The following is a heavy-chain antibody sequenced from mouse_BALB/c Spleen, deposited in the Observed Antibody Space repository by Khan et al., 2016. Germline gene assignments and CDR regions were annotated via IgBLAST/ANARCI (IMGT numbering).Heavy chain of an antibody. Sequence: EVQLQESGPGLVKPSQSLSLTCSVTGHSITSGYYWNLIRQSPGNKLEWMGYISYDGSNNYNPSLKNRISITRHTSKNQTFLKLNSVTSEDPSTYYSVTLRRVCAPNNWGQGTSVTVSS. CDR2: ISYDGSN. J-gene: IGHJ4*01. V-gene: IGHV3-6*02. D-gene: IGHD2-12*01. CDR1: GHSITSGYY. CDR3: VTLRRVCAPNN.